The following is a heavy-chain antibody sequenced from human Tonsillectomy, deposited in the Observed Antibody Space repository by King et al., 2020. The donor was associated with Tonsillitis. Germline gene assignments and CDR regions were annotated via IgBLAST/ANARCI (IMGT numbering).Heavy chain of an antibody. CDR3: SKDVRAKSYNYD. J-gene: IGHJ4*02. Sequence: VQLVESGGGLVQPGGSLRLSCAASGFTFSTYAMSWVRQAPGKGLEWVSAIGGSGGDTYYTDSVKGRFTISRDNSKNTLYLQMNSLRAEDTAVYFCSKDVRAKSYNYDWGQGTLVTVSS. V-gene: IGHV3-23*04. CDR1: GFTFSTYA. CDR2: IGGSGGDT. D-gene: IGHD3-10*01.